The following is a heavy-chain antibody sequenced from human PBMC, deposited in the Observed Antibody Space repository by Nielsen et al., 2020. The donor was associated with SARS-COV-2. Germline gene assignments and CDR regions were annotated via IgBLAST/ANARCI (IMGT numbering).Heavy chain of an antibody. CDR1: GGSFSGYY. CDR3: AREGLPFDY. J-gene: IGHJ4*02. Sequence: SETLSLTCAVYGGSFSGYYWSWIRQPPGKGLEWIGEINHSGSTNYNPSLKSRVTISVDTSKNQFSLKVRFVTAADTAVYYCAREGLPFDYWGQGTLVTVSS. CDR2: INHSGST. V-gene: IGHV4-34*01. D-gene: IGHD2-15*01.